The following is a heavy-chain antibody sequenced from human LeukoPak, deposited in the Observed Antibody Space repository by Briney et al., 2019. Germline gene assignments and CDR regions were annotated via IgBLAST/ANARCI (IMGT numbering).Heavy chain of an antibody. Sequence: PGGSLRLSCAASGFTFSSYSMNWVRQAPGKGLEWVSSISSSSSYIYYADSVKGRFTISRDNAKNSLYLQMNSLRAEDTAVYYCARGRGFWSGYYLDYWGWGTLVTVSS. CDR2: ISSSSSYI. CDR3: ARGRGFWSGYYLDY. CDR1: GFTFSSYS. D-gene: IGHD3-3*01. V-gene: IGHV3-21*01. J-gene: IGHJ4*02.